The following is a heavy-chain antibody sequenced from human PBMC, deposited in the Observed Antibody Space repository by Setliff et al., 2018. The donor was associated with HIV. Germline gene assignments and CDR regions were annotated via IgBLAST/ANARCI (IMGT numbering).Heavy chain of an antibody. J-gene: IGHJ4*02. V-gene: IGHV1-8*02. D-gene: IGHD5-18*01. CDR1: GYTFTSYD. CDR3: ARTLPKYTNLFDY. Sequence: ASVNVSCKASGYTFTSYDINWLRQATEQVLEWMGWMNPNSGNTGYEQKFQSKLTMTRNTSISTAYMEVSSLRSEDTAVYYCARTLPKYTNLFDYWGQGTLVTVSS. CDR2: MNPNSGNT.